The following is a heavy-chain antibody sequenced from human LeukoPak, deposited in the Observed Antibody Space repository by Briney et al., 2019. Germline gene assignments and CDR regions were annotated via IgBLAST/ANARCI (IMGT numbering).Heavy chain of an antibody. CDR2: ISYDGLQK. V-gene: IGHV3-30*09. D-gene: IGHD6-19*01. CDR3: ARDSGMYASGWYQKHFQH. J-gene: IGHJ1*01. CDR1: GFTLNSYT. Sequence: GGSLRLSCAASGFTLNSYTMHWVRQAPGKGLGWVAAISYDGLQKYYAQSVKGRFAISRDTSRNTLYLQMYSLRAEDRAVYYCARDSGMYASGWYQKHFQHWGQGTPVIVSS.